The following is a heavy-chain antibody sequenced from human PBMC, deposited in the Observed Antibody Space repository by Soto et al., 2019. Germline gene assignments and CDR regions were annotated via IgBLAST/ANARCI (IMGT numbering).Heavy chain of an antibody. CDR1: GFTFRSFT. Sequence: GGSLRLSCAASGFTFRSFTMNWVRQAPGKGLEWVSTISSNSAYIYYTDALRGRFTISRDNAKNSLHLQMNSLRAEDTAVYYCTRDASRDSSARGWFDPWGPGTLVTVFS. V-gene: IGHV3-21*01. CDR3: TRDASRDSSARGWFDP. D-gene: IGHD6-13*01. J-gene: IGHJ5*02. CDR2: ISSNSAYI.